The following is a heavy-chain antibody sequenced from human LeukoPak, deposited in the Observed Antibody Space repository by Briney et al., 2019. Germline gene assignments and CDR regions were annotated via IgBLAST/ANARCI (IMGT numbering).Heavy chain of an antibody. CDR3: ARVGCSSTSCYTPYFDY. CDR2: IIPIFGTA. V-gene: IGHV1-69*05. J-gene: IGHJ4*02. Sequence: SVKVSCKASGGTFSSYAISWVRQAPGQGLEWMGGIIPIFGTANYAQKFQGRVTITTDESTSTAYMELSRLRSEDTAVYYCARVGCSSTSCYTPYFDYWGQGTLVTVSS. CDR1: GGTFSSYA. D-gene: IGHD2-2*02.